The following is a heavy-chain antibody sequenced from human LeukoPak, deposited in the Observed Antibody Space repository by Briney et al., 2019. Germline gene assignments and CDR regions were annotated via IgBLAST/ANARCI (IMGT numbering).Heavy chain of an antibody. CDR2: RYYSGNT. V-gene: IGHV4-39*01. CDR3: ARRVFGSGRHDY. CDR1: GGSISSSDYY. D-gene: IGHD3-10*01. Sequence: PSETLSLTCTVSGGSISSSDYYWGWIRQPPGKGLEGIGNRYYSGNTYYNPSLKSRVTISVDTSKNQFSLKVSSVTAADTAVYYCARRVFGSGRHDYWGQGTLVTVSS. J-gene: IGHJ4*02.